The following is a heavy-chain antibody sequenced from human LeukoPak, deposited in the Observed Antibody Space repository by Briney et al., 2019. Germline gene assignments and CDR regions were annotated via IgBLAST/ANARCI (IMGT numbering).Heavy chain of an antibody. CDR3: ARENWNALDWYYYYMDV. CDR2: IYHSGST. D-gene: IGHD1-1*01. V-gene: IGHV4-30-2*01. Sequence: LRLSCAASGFTFSSYGMHWIRQPPGKGLEWIGYIYHSGSTYYNPSLKSRVTISVDRSKNQFSLKLSSVTPEDTAVYYCARENWNALDWYYYYMDVWGKGTTVTVSS. CDR1: GFTFSSYG. J-gene: IGHJ6*03.